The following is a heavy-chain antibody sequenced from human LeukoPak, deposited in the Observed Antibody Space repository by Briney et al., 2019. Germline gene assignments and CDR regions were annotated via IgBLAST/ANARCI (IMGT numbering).Heavy chain of an antibody. CDR1: GFTFSSYS. CDR3: ARDYYDSSGYHDY. CDR2: ISSSSSYI. D-gene: IGHD3-22*01. V-gene: IGHV3-21*01. J-gene: IGHJ4*02. Sequence: KAGGSLRLSCAASGFTFSSYSMTWVRQAPGKGLEWVSSISSSSSYIYYADSVKGRFTISRDNAKNSLYLRMNSLRAEDTAVYYCARDYYDSSGYHDYWGQGTLVTVSS.